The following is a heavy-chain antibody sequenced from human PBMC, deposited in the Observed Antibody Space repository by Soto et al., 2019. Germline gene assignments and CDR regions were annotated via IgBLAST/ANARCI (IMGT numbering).Heavy chain of an antibody. Sequence: EVQLVESGGGLVQPGGSLRLSCAASGFTFSSYEMNWVRQAPGKGLEWVSYISSSGSTIYYADSVKGRFTISRDNAKNSVYRQMNSLSAEDTAGYYCARDLFGVVPAASYYYYGMDVWVQGTTVTVSS. D-gene: IGHD2-2*01. V-gene: IGHV3-48*03. CDR3: ARDLFGVVPAASYYYYGMDV. CDR2: ISSSGSTI. J-gene: IGHJ6*02. CDR1: GFTFSSYE.